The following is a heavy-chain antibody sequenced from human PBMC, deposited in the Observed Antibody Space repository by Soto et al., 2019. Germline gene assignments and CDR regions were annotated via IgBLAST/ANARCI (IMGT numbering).Heavy chain of an antibody. V-gene: IGHV3-48*03. J-gene: IGHJ6*02. CDR1: GFTFSSYE. CDR2: ISSSGSTI. CDR3: ARDFWSGYPLYYYYGMDV. Sequence: HPGGSLRLSCAASGFTFSSYEMNWVRQAPGKGLEWVSYISSSGSTIYYADSVKGRFTISRDNAKNSLYLQMDSLRGEDTAIYYCARDFWSGYPLYYYYGMDVWGQGTTVTVSS. D-gene: IGHD3-3*01.